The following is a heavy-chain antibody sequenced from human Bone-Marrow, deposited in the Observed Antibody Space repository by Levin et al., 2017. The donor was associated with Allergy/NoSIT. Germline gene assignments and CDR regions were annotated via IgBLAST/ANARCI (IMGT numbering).Heavy chain of an antibody. D-gene: IGHD3-22*01. CDR2: ISSGSSTI. V-gene: IGHV3-48*04. J-gene: IGHJ4*02. Sequence: PGGSLRLSCAASGFTFSTYRMNWVRQAPGKGLEWVSYISSGSSTIYYADSVKGRFTISRDNAKNSLYLQMNSLRADDTAVYYCARRSSAYELDYWGQGTLVTVSS. CDR1: GFTFSTYR. CDR3: ARRSSAYELDY.